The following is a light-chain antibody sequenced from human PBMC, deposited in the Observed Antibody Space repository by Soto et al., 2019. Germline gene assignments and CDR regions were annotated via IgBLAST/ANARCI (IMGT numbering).Light chain of an antibody. CDR2: DSS. Sequence: VLTQSPATLSLSPGERSTLSCRASQNVGTYLAWYQQKPGQAPRLLIYDSSHRATGIPARFSGSGSGTAFTLTISSLEPEDFAVYYCQQRSHWPPGTFGGGTKVDIK. J-gene: IGKJ4*01. CDR1: QNVGTY. V-gene: IGKV3-11*01. CDR3: QQRSHWPPGT.